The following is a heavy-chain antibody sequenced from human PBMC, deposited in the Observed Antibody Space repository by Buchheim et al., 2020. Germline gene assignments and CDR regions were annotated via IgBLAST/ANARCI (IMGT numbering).Heavy chain of an antibody. Sequence: QVQLQQWGAGLLKPSETLSLTCAVYGGSFSGYYWSWIRQPPGKGLEWIGEINHSGSTNYNPSLKSRVTISVDTSKNQFSLKLGFVPAAETVVYYCARGAWAIFGVVTNTGYYYGRDVWGKGTT. V-gene: IGHV4-34*01. CDR3: ARGAWAIFGVVTNTGYYYGRDV. CDR2: INHSGST. CDR1: GGSFSGYY. D-gene: IGHD3-3*01. J-gene: IGHJ6*04.